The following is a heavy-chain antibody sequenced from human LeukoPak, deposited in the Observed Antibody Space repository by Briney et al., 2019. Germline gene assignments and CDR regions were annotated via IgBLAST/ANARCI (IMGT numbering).Heavy chain of an antibody. V-gene: IGHV3-23*01. CDR1: GFTFSNYL. D-gene: IGHD3-22*01. CDR2: ISGSGVNT. J-gene: IGHJ4*02. Sequence: PGGSLRLSCAASGFTFSNYLMSWVRQAPGKGLEWVSIISGSGVNTYYADPVQGRFTISRDNSKNTLFLQMNSLRVEDTAVYYCVKDLYYDNSGYYSGAFDYWGQGTLVTVSS. CDR3: VKDLYYDNSGYYSGAFDY.